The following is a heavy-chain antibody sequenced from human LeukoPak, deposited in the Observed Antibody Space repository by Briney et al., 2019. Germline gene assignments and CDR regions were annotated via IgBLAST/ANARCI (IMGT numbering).Heavy chain of an antibody. CDR1: GFTFSSYG. V-gene: IGHV3-33*06. J-gene: IGHJ3*02. CDR2: IWYDGSNK. CDR3: AKDLVSSGWPDAFDI. D-gene: IGHD6-19*01. Sequence: AGGSLRLSCAASGFTFSSYGMHWVRQAPGKGLEWVAVIWYDGSNKYYADSVKGRFTISRDNSKNTLYLQMNSLRAEDTAVYYCAKDLVSSGWPDAFDIWGPGTMVTVSS.